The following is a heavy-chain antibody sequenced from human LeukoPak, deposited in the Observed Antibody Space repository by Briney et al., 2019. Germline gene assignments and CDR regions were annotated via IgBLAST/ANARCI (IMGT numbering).Heavy chain of an antibody. CDR2: IYTSGST. Sequence: SETLSLTCTVSGGSISSYYWSWIRQPAGKGLEWIGRIYTSGSTNYNPSLKSRVTISVDKSKNQFSLQQSSVTAADTAVYYCARDAGGGTGHFDYWGQGTLVTVSS. V-gene: IGHV4-4*07. CDR1: GGSISSYY. D-gene: IGHD2-8*02. J-gene: IGHJ4*02. CDR3: ARDAGGGTGHFDY.